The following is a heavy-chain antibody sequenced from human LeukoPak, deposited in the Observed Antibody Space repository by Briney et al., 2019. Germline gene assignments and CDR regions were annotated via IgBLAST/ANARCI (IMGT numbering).Heavy chain of an antibody. CDR1: GGTFSSYA. Sequence: SVKVSCKASGGTFSSYAISWVRQAPGQGLEWMGGIIPIFGTANYAQKFQGRVTITADESTSTTYMELSSLRSEDTAVYYCARSKAPVVVVITTQLHDLDYWGQGTLVTVSS. CDR2: IIPIFGTA. J-gene: IGHJ4*02. D-gene: IGHD3-22*01. V-gene: IGHV1-69*13. CDR3: ARSKAPVVVVITTQLHDLDY.